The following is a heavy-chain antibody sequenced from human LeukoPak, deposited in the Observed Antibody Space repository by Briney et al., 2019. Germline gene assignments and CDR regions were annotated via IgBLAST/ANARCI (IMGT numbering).Heavy chain of an antibody. CDR2: IYYSGST. CDR3: ARLAVAARCFDY. CDR1: GGSISSSSDY. V-gene: IGHV4-39*01. J-gene: IGHJ4*02. Sequence: SETLSLTCTVSGGSISSSSDYWGWIRQPPGKGLEWIGSIYYSGSTYYNPSLKSRVTISVDTSKNQFSLKLSSVTAADTAVYYCARLAVAARCFDYWGQGTLVTVSS. D-gene: IGHD6-6*01.